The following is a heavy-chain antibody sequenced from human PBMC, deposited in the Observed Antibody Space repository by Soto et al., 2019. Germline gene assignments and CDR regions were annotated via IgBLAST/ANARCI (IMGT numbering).Heavy chain of an antibody. J-gene: IGHJ4*02. Sequence: QVQLVQSGAEVKKPGSSVKVSCKASGDTFSSYAINWIRQAPGQGLEWMGGIIPLFGAGNYAQKFQGRVTITADESPSTVYMEMSSLRTEDMAGYYGASPGIAVSRSSVIDYWGQGTSVTVSS. CDR3: ASPGIAVSRSSVIDY. CDR2: IIPLFGAG. V-gene: IGHV1-69*01. CDR1: GDTFSSYA. D-gene: IGHD6-19*01.